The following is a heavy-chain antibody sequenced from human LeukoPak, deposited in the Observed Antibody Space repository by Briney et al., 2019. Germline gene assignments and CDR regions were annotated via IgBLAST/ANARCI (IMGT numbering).Heavy chain of an antibody. V-gene: IGHV1-2*02. Sequence: ASVKVSCKASGYTLSDYYMHWVRQAPGQGLQWMGWINPNSGGTNYELGFLGRVTMTTDTSINTAYMELSRLKSDDTAIYYCARDLEVGPTSLDGFDIWGQGTMVTVSS. J-gene: IGHJ3*02. D-gene: IGHD1-26*01. CDR1: GYTLSDYY. CDR2: INPNSGGT. CDR3: ARDLEVGPTSLDGFDI.